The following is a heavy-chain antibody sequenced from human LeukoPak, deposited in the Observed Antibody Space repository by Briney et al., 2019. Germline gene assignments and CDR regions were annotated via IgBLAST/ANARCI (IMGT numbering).Heavy chain of an antibody. Sequence: ASVKVSCKASVYTFTGYYIHWVRQAPGQGLEWMGWISPNSGGTNYAQNFQGRVTMTRDTSISTAYMELSGLRIDDTAVYYCARNYGGTSKYFDYWGQGTLVTVSS. CDR1: VYTFTGYY. V-gene: IGHV1-2*02. CDR2: ISPNSGGT. J-gene: IGHJ4*02. CDR3: ARNYGGTSKYFDY. D-gene: IGHD4-23*01.